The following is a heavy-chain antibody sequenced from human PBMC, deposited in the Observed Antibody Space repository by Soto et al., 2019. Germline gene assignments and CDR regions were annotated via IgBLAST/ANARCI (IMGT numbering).Heavy chain of an antibody. CDR2: INSDGSVS. CDR1: GFTFSNYW. D-gene: IGHD2-15*01. V-gene: IGHV3-74*02. CDR3: ARGDCVGGTCYSLAGSLYYYMDV. J-gene: IGHJ6*03. Sequence: EVQLVESGGGLVQPGGSLRLSCAASGFTFSNYWMYWVRQAPGKGLEWVSRINSDGSVSSYADSVKGRLTISRDNVKNTLYLQMDSLIAEDTAVYYCARGDCVGGTCYSLAGSLYYYMDVWGKGNTVTVFS.